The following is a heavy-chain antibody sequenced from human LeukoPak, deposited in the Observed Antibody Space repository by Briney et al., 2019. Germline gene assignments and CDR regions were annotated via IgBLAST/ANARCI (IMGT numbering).Heavy chain of an antibody. CDR2: INAGNGNT. Sequence: ASVKVSCKASGYTFINCTLHWVRQAPGQRLEWMGWINAGNGNTKYSQKFQGRVTITTDASASTAYMDLSSLRSEDTAVYYCARSLSGSHLYFGYWGQGTLVTVSS. J-gene: IGHJ4*02. D-gene: IGHD1-26*01. CDR3: ARSLSGSHLYFGY. CDR1: GYTFINCT. V-gene: IGHV1-3*01.